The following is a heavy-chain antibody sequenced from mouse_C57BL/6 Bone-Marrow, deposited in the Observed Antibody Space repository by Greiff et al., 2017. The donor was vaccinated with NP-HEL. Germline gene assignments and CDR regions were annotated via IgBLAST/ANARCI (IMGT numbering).Heavy chain of an antibody. CDR2: IDPETGGT. D-gene: IGHD2-5*01. CDR3: TRNYSNYSDY. CDR1: GYTGNDYD. J-gene: IGHJ2*01. Sequence: VQLQQSGAELVRPGASVTLSCKASGYTGNDYDMHGGKQTPVHGLEWIGAIDPETGGTAYNQKFKGKAILTADKSSSTAYMELRSLTSEDSAVYYCTRNYSNYSDYWGPLPTLTFSS. V-gene: IGHV1-15*01.